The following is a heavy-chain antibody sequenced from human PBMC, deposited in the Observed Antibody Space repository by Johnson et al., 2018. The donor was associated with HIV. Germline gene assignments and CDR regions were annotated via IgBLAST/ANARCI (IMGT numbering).Heavy chain of an antibody. D-gene: IGHD1-14*01. CDR1: GFTFSSYA. J-gene: IGHJ3*02. V-gene: IGHV3-30*02. CDR3: AKESDHFDAVASDI. CDR2: IRHDGTSE. Sequence: VQLVESGGGLVKPGGSLRLSCAASGFTFSSYAMHWVRQAPGKGLEWVSFIRHDGTSEYYADAVKGRFTVSRDNSQNILYLHMNSLRTDDTAMYYCAKESDHFDAVASDIWGQGTMVTVSS.